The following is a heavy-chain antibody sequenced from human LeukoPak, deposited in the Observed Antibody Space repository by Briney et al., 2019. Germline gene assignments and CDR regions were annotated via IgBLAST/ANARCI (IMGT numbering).Heavy chain of an antibody. CDR3: ATGMSIAAHSFDY. D-gene: IGHD6-6*01. Sequence: ASVTVSCKVSGYTLTELSMHWVRQAPGKGLEWMGGFDPEDGETIYAQKFQGRVTMTEDASTDTAYMELSSLRSEDTAVYYCATGMSIAAHSFDYWGQGTLVTVSS. J-gene: IGHJ4*02. CDR1: GYTLTELS. CDR2: FDPEDGET. V-gene: IGHV1-24*01.